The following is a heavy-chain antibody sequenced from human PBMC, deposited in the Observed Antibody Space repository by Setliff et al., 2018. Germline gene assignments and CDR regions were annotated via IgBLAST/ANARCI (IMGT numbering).Heavy chain of an antibody. J-gene: IGHJ3*02. V-gene: IGHV4-39*07. CDR2: IYYSGST. Sequence: PSETLSLTCTVSGGSISSSSYYWGWIRQPPGKGLEWIGSIYYSGSTYYNPSLKSRVTISVDTSKNQCSLKLSSVTAAATAVYYCARDPLTTNRRRAFDIWGQGTMVTVSS. CDR3: ARDPLTTNRRRAFDI. D-gene: IGHD4-17*01. CDR1: GGSISSSSYY.